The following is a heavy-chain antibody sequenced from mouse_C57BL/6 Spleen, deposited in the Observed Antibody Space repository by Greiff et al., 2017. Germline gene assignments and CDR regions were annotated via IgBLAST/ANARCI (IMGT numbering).Heavy chain of an antibody. J-gene: IGHJ1*03. V-gene: IGHV5-16*01. CDR3: ARDFDGYWYFDV. Sequence: EVNLVESEGGLVQPGSSMKLSCTASGFTFSDYYMAWVRQVPEKGLEWVANINYDGSSTYYLDSLKSRFIISRDNAKNILYLQMSSLKSEDTATYYCARDFDGYWYFDVWGTGTTVTVSS. CDR2: INYDGSST. CDR1: GFTFSDYY.